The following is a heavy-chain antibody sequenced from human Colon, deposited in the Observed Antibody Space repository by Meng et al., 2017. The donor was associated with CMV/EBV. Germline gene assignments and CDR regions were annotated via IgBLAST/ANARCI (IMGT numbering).Heavy chain of an antibody. CDR1: GGSISGHY. Sequence: QDQPQESGPGTVKPSDTLPLTCTVAGGSISGHYWTWIRRPAGEGLQWLGRIYSNGRIDENYSLRSRVTISVDTSKNQLSLRLTSVTAADTAVYYCGRAGARGVPIDVWGRGTLVTVSS. D-gene: IGHD3-10*01. CDR2: IYSNGRI. CDR3: GRAGARGVPIDV. J-gene: IGHJ1*01. V-gene: IGHV4-4*07.